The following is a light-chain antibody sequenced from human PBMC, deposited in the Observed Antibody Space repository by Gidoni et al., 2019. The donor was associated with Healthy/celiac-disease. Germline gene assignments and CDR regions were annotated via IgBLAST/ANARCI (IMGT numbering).Light chain of an antibody. Sequence: QSALTQPASVSGSPGQSITISCTGTSIDVGGYNYVSWYQQHPGKAPKLMIYEVSNRPSGVSNRFSGSKSGNTASLTISGLQAEDEADYYCSSYTSSSTLNYVFGTGTKVTVL. CDR1: SIDVGGYNY. CDR2: EVS. V-gene: IGLV2-14*01. CDR3: SSYTSSSTLNYV. J-gene: IGLJ1*01.